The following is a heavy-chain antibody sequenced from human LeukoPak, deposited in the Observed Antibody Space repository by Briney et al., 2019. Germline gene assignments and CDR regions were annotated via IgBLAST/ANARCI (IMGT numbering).Heavy chain of an antibody. D-gene: IGHD3-9*01. CDR3: ARDLYDILTGYSYVFDY. J-gene: IGHJ4*02. CDR1: GYTFTSYA. CDR2: INAGNGNT. Sequence: ASVNVSCKASGYTFTSYAMHWVRQAPGQRLEWMGWINAGNGNTKYSQKFQGRVTITRDTSASTAYMELSSLRSEDTAVYYCARDLYDILTGYSYVFDYWGQGTLVTVSS. V-gene: IGHV1-3*01.